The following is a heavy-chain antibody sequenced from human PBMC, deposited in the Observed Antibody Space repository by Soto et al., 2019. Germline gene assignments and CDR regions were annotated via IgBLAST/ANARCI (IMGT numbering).Heavy chain of an antibody. CDR3: ARGPCSSTSCYGGGWFDP. J-gene: IGHJ5*02. V-gene: IGHV4-31*03. CDR1: GGSISSGGYY. CDR2: IYYSGST. Sequence: QVQLQESGPGLVKPSQTLSLTCTVSGGSISSGGYYWSWIRQHPGKGLEWIGYIYYSGSTYYNPSLKSRVTISVDTSKNQFSLKLSSVTAADTAVYYCARGPCSSTSCYGGGWFDPWGQGTLVTVSS. D-gene: IGHD2-2*01.